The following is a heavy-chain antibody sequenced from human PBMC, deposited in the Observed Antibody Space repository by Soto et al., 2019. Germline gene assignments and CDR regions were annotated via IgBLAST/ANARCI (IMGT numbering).Heavy chain of an antibody. Sequence: QVQLVQSGAEVKKPGSSVKVSCKASGGTFSSYAISWVRQAPGQGLEWMGGIIPIFGTANYAQKFQGRVTITADESTSTADMELSSLRSEDTAVYYCARGVAAAGTWFSWFDPWGQGTLVTVSS. J-gene: IGHJ5*02. V-gene: IGHV1-69*12. CDR1: GGTFSSYA. D-gene: IGHD6-13*01. CDR2: IIPIFGTA. CDR3: ARGVAAAGTWFSWFDP.